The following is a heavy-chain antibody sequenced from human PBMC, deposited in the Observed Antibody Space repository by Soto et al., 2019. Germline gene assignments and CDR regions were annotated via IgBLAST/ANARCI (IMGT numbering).Heavy chain of an antibody. CDR2: ISSSSSTI. CDR1: GFTFSSYS. J-gene: IGHJ6*02. Sequence: GSLRLSCAASGFTFSSYSMNWVRQAPGKGLEWVSYISSSSSTIYYADSVKGRFTISRDNAKNSLYLQMNSLRDEDTAVYYCARDQGLLWFGELLTYYYGMDVWGQGTTVTVSS. D-gene: IGHD3-10*01. CDR3: ARDQGLLWFGELLTYYYGMDV. V-gene: IGHV3-48*02.